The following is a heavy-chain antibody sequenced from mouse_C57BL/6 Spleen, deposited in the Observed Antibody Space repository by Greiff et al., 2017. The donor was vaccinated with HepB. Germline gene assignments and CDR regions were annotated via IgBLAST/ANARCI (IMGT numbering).Heavy chain of an antibody. CDR3: ARSTTVPWFAY. CDR2: IYPGDGDT. CDR1: GYAFSSSW. Sequence: QVQLQQSRPELVKPGASVKISCKASGYAFSSSWMNWVKQRPGKGLEWIGRIYPGDGDTNYNGKFKGKATLTADKSSSTAYMQLSSLTSEDSAVYFCARSTTVPWFAYWGQGTLVTVSA. D-gene: IGHD1-1*01. J-gene: IGHJ3*01. V-gene: IGHV1-82*01.